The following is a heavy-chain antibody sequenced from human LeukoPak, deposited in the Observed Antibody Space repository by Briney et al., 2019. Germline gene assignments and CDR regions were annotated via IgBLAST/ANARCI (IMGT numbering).Heavy chain of an antibody. Sequence: SVKVSSKASGGTFSSYAISWVRQAPGQGLEWMGGIIPLFGTANYAQKFQDRVTITADKSTSTAYMELSSLRSEDTAVYYCARGAAGGGWFPDYYYMDVWGKGTTVTVSS. V-gene: IGHV1-69*06. CDR3: ARGAAGGGWFPDYYYMDV. D-gene: IGHD6-19*01. CDR2: IIPLFGTA. J-gene: IGHJ6*03. CDR1: GGTFSSYA.